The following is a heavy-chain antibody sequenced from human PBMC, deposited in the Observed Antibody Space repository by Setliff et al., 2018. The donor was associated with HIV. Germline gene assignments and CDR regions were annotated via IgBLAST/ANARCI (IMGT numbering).Heavy chain of an antibody. J-gene: IGHJ4*02. CDR1: GYNFNTYP. Sequence: ASVKVSCKASGYNFNTYPINWIRQAPGQGLEWMGWINTNTGSPRFAQGFRGRFGFSLDASVTTTYLHINDLRAEDIGVYYCARGGADYNFRSGTHPFDIWGQGTLVTVSS. CDR3: ARGGADYNFRSGTHPFDI. V-gene: IGHV7-4-1*02. CDR2: INTNTGSP. D-gene: IGHD3-3*01.